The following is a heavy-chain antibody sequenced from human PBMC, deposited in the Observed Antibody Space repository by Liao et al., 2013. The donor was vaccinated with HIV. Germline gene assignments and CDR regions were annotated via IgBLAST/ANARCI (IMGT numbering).Heavy chain of an antibody. J-gene: IGHJ4*02. Sequence: QVQLQESGPGLVKPSQTLSLTCTVSGGSISSGSYYWSWIRQPAGKGLEWIGRIYTSGSTNYNPSPSLKSRVFIGMDTSKNQFSLKLSSVTAADTAVYYCAREQWLVPFDSWGRGTLVTVSS. CDR2: IYTSGST. D-gene: IGHD6-19*01. V-gene: IGHV4-61*02. CDR1: GGSISSGSYY. CDR3: AREQWLVPFDS.